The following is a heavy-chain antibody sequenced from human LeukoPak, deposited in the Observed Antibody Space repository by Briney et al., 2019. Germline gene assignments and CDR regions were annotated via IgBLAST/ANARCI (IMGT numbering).Heavy chain of an antibody. J-gene: IGHJ6*03. Sequence: TGGSLRLSCAASGFTFSSYSMNWVRQTPGKGLEWVSSISSSSSYIFYADSVKGRFTMSRDNAKKSLFLQMNSLRAEDTAVYYCARDYGDYEPGRHHYYYYYMDVWGKGTTVTASS. CDR1: GFTFSSYS. CDR3: ARDYGDYEPGRHHYYYYYMDV. V-gene: IGHV3-21*01. D-gene: IGHD4-17*01. CDR2: ISSSSSYI.